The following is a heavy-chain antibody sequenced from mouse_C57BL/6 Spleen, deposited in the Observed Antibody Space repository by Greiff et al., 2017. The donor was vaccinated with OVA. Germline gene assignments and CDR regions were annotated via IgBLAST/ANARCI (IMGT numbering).Heavy chain of an antibody. CDR3: AREAYYGSSHWYFDV. CDR2: ISYSGST. CDR1: GYSITSGYD. D-gene: IGHD1-1*01. J-gene: IGHJ1*03. V-gene: IGHV3-1*01. Sequence: EVQLVESGPGMVKPSQSLSLTCTVTGYSITSGYDWHWIRHFPGNKLEWMGYISYSGSTNYNPSLKSRISITHDTSKNHFFLKLNSVTTEDTATYYCAREAYYGSSHWYFDVWGTGTTVTVSS.